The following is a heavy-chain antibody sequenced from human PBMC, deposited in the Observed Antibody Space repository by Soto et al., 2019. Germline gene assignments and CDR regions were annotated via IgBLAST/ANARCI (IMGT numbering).Heavy chain of an antibody. J-gene: IGHJ4*02. CDR1: KYTLTELT. CDR2: SAPEEGEP. V-gene: IGHV1-24*01. Sequence: ASVKVSCKVPKYTLTELTIDWLRQAPGKGLEWMGRSAPEEGEPIYPQKFQGRVSMTEDPSTDTAYMGLTSLRFEDTTVYFCAADRKIVGTIGAFDFWGQGTLVTVSS. CDR3: AADRKIVGTIGAFDF. D-gene: IGHD1-26*01.